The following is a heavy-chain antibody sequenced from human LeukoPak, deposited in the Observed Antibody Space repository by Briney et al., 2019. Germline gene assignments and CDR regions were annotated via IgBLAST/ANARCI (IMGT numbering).Heavy chain of an antibody. J-gene: IGHJ4*02. V-gene: IGHV4-59*01. D-gene: IGHD3-22*01. Sequence: SETLSLTCTVSRDSMIGYYWGWIRQPPGTGLDWVGNIFYRGSTTYNPSLKSRVTISLDMAKSQFSLNLTSVTAADTAVYYCARDPRDFYDTSNYLYFDYWGRGTLVTVSS. CDR1: RDSMIGYY. CDR3: ARDPRDFYDTSNYLYFDY. CDR2: IFYRGST.